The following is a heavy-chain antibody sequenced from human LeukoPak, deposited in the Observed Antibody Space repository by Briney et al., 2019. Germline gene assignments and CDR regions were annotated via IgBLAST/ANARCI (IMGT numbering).Heavy chain of an antibody. V-gene: IGHV3-48*01. Sequence: HPGGSLRLPCAASGLSLNNHDFHCVRQSPGKGLEWVSYISTTAKTTYYADAVKGRFTISRDNANNLVYLQMNGLRVEDTAVYYCTSLLSLHYVGYFDLWGEGTLVSVSS. CDR3: TSLLSLHYVGYFDL. J-gene: IGHJ5*02. D-gene: IGHD4-17*01. CDR2: ISTTAKTT. CDR1: GLSLNNHD.